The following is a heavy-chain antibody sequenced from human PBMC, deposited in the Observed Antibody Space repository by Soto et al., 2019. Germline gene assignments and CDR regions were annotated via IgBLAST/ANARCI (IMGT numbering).Heavy chain of an antibody. Sequence: SETLSLTCPVSGYSISIGNYWGWIRQPPGKRLEWIGSIYQSGSTYYNPSLRSRAAISVDTSKNQFSLKLSSVTAADTAVYYCARVLGAPLYYCDYWGQGXLVTVYS. CDR2: IYQSGST. J-gene: IGHJ4*02. D-gene: IGHD1-26*01. V-gene: IGHV4-38-2*02. CDR1: GYSISIGNY. CDR3: ARVLGAPLYYCDY.